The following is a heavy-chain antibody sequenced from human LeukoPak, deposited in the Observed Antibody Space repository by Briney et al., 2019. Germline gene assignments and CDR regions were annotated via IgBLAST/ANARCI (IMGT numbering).Heavy chain of an antibody. J-gene: IGHJ5*02. D-gene: IGHD3-9*01. CDR2: ISWNSGSI. CDR1: GFTFDDYA. V-gene: IGHV3-9*01. CDR3: AKGGGILTGYYSNWFDP. Sequence: GRSLRLSCAASGFTFDDYAMHWVRQAPGKGLEWVSGISWNSGSIGYADSVKGRFTISRDNAKNSLYLQMNSLRAEDTALCYCAKGGGILTGYYSNWFDPWGQGTLVTVSS.